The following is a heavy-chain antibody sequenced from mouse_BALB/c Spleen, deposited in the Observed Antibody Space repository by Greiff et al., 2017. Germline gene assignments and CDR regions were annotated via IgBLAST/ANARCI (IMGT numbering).Heavy chain of an antibody. Sequence: VQLQQSGAELVRPGSSVKISCKASGYAFSSYWMNWVKQRPGQGLEWIGQIYPGDGDTNYNGKFKGKATLTADKSSSTAYMQLSSLTSEDSAVYFCARDADGNAMDYWGQGTSVTVSS. CDR3: ARDADGNAMDY. CDR2: IYPGDGDT. CDR1: GYAFSSYW. V-gene: IGHV1-80*01. J-gene: IGHJ4*01. D-gene: IGHD2-1*01.